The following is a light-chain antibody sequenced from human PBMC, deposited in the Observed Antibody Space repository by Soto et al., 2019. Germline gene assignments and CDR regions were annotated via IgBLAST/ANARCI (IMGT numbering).Light chain of an antibody. CDR3: QSYDGTLSGSYV. Sequence: SYELTQPPSMSVAPGQTARITCGGDNIGSKSLHWYQQKPGQAPVLVVYDDTDRPSGIPERFSGSNSANTATLTISRVEGGDEADYYCQSYDGTLSGSYVFGIGTKVTVL. J-gene: IGLJ1*01. CDR2: DDT. CDR1: NIGSKS. V-gene: IGLV3-21*02.